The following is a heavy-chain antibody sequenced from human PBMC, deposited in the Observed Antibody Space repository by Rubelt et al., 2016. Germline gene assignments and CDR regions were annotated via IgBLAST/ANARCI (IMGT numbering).Heavy chain of an antibody. CDR3: ARLTRGTYDYFGMDV. J-gene: IGHJ6*02. V-gene: IGHV4-34*01. CDR1: GGSFSGYY. Sequence: QVQLQQWGAGLLKPSETLSLTCGVYGGSFSGYYWSWIRQPPGKGLEWIGEINHSGSTNYNPSLKSRVPISVDTSKNQYSRKLGSVTAADTALYYCARLTRGTYDYFGMDVWGQGTTVTVSS. D-gene: IGHD1-26*01. CDR2: INHSGST.